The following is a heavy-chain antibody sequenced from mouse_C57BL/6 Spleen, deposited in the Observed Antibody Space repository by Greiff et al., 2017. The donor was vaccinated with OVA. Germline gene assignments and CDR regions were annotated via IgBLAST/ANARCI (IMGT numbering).Heavy chain of an antibody. D-gene: IGHD2-1*01. CDR2: IDPSDSET. CDR1: GYTFTSYW. V-gene: IGHV1-52*01. CDR3: ARSYGNGYFDV. J-gene: IGHJ1*03. Sequence: QVQLQQPGAELVRPGSSVQLSCKASGYTFTSYWLHWVKQRPIQGLEWIGNIDPSDSETHYNQKFKNKATLTVDKSTSTAYMQLSSLTSEDSAVYYCARSYGNGYFDVWGTGTTVTVSS.